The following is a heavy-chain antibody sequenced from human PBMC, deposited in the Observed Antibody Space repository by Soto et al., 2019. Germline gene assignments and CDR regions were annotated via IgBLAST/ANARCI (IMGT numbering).Heavy chain of an antibody. Sequence: QVQLVQSGAEVKRPGASVKVSCKASGYTFTTYYMHWVRQAPGEGLEWLGIINPNGGSTTYAQKFQVRFTMTRDTSTSPVYLELSSLRSEDTAVYYCARAGYCSGGTCFHGNCDYWGQGTLVTVSA. CDR2: INPNGGST. CDR3: ARAGYCSGGTCFHGNCDY. CDR1: GYTFTTYY. V-gene: IGHV1-46*01. J-gene: IGHJ4*02. D-gene: IGHD2-15*01.